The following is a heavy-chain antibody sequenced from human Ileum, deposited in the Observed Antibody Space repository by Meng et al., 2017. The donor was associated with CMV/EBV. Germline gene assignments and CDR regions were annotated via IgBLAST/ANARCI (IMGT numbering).Heavy chain of an antibody. CDR2: TYYRSKWYN. CDR1: GDSVSSIGAI. V-gene: IGHV6-1*01. D-gene: IGHD6-13*01. CDR3: ARENGYEWYFDF. J-gene: IGHJ2*01. Sequence: HLLGHRTVQPSQTLSLPCAISGDSVSSIGAIGNWIRQSQSRGLEWLWKTYYRSKWYNDYAPSVKSRITVKPDTSKNQFSLQLNSVTPEDTAVYYCARENGYEWYFDFWGRGTLVTVSS.